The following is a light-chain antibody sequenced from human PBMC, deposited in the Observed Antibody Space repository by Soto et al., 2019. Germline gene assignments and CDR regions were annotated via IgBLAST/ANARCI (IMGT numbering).Light chain of an antibody. Sequence: DIQMTQSPSSLSASVGDRVTITCRASQSISYYLNWYQQKPGKAPKLLIYAASSLQSGVPSRFSGSGSRTDFTLTISSLQPEDFATYYCQQYDNLPPLTFGGGTKVDIK. CDR2: AAS. J-gene: IGKJ4*01. CDR1: QSISYY. V-gene: IGKV1-39*01. CDR3: QQYDNLPPLT.